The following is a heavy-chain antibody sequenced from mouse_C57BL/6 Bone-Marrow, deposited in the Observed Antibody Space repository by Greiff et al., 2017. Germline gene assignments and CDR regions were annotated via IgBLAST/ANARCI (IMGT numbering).Heavy chain of an antibody. CDR3: ARSYYDYAIDY. CDR2: ISYDGSN. CDR1: GYSITSGYY. Sequence: ESGPGLVKPSQSLSLTCSVTGYSITSGYYWNWIRQFPGNKLAWMGYISYDGSNNYNPSLKNRISITRDTSKNQFFLKLNSVTTEDTATXYCARSYYDYAIDYWGQGTTLTVSS. V-gene: IGHV3-6*01. J-gene: IGHJ2*01. D-gene: IGHD2-4*01.